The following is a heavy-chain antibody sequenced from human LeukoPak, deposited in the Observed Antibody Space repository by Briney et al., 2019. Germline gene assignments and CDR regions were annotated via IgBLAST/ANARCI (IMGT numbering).Heavy chain of an antibody. CDR1: GSSISSSTFY. J-gene: IGHJ4*02. CDR2: VEYSGIT. V-gene: IGHV4-39*01. CDR3: ARHWKSRQFDY. D-gene: IGHD1-1*01. Sequence: KPSETLFPTNTVTGSSISSSTFYWGWVRQPPGKGLEWIGSVEYSGITYSNPSLKSRVTISVDTYKNQFSLKLSSVTAADTAIYYCARHWKSRQFDYWGQGTLVTVS.